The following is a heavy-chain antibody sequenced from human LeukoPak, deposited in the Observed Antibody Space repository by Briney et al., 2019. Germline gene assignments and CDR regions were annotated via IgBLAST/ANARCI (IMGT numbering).Heavy chain of an antibody. J-gene: IGHJ3*02. CDR3: ARHCSSASCNDAFDM. CDR2: IKHDGSEK. D-gene: IGHD2-2*01. V-gene: IGHV3-7*01. Sequence: GGSLRLSCAASTFTFRNYWMSWVRQAPGKGLEWVANIKHDGSEKYYVDSVKGRFTISRDNAKNSLYLQVNSLRAEDTAVYYCARHCSSASCNDAFDMWGQGTMVTVSS. CDR1: TFTFRNYW.